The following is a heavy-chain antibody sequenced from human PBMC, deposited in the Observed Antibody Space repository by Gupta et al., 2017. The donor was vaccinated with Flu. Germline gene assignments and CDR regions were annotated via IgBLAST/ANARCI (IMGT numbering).Heavy chain of an antibody. Sequence: QVQRVESGGGVVEPGRSLQLSWAASGFTFSSYGMHWVRQAPGKGLEWVAVISYDGSNKYYADSVKGRFTISRDNSKNTLYLQRNSLRAEDTAVYYCAKDMTTVTQYGMDVWGQGTTVTVSS. D-gene: IGHD4-11*01. V-gene: IGHV3-30*18. CDR3: AKDMTTVTQYGMDV. CDR1: GFTFSSYG. CDR2: ISYDGSNK. J-gene: IGHJ6*02.